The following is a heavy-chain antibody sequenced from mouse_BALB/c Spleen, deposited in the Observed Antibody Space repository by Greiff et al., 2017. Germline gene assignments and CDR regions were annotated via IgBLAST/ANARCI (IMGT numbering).Heavy chain of an antibody. J-gene: IGHJ4*01. CDR3: ARGKKQDAMGD. V-gene: IGHV1-82*01. CDR1: GYAFSRSW. CDR2: IYPGDGDT. Sequence: QVQLQQSGPELVKPGASVKISCKASGYAFSRSWMNWVKQRPGQGLEWIGRIYPGDGDTNYNGKFKGKATLTADKSSSIAYMQRSSLTSVDSAVYVCARGKKQDAMGDWGQGSSVTVSS.